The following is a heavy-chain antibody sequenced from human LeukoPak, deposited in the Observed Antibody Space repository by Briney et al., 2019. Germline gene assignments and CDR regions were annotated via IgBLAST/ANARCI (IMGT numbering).Heavy chain of an antibody. V-gene: IGHV4-30-2*01. CDR2: IYHSGST. CDR3: ARDGSGSYYNFPYGMDV. CDR1: GGSISSGGYS. D-gene: IGHD3-10*01. J-gene: IGHJ6*02. Sequence: PSETLSLTCAVSGGSISSGGYSWSWIRQPPGKGLEWIGYIYHSGSTYYNPSLKSRVTISVDRSKNQFSLKLSSVTAADTAVYYCARDGSGSYYNFPYGMDVWGQGTTVTVSS.